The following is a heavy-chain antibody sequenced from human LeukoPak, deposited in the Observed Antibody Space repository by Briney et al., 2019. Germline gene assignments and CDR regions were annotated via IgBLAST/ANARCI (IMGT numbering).Heavy chain of an antibody. Sequence: SETLSLTCTVSGGSISSYYWSWIRQPAGKGLEWIGRIYTSGSTNYNPSLKSRVTMSVDTSKNQFSLKLSSVTAADTALYYCAAGTIVGATVDYWGQGTLVTVSS. D-gene: IGHD1-26*01. CDR3: AAGTIVGATVDY. V-gene: IGHV4-4*07. J-gene: IGHJ4*02. CDR1: GGSISSYY. CDR2: IYTSGST.